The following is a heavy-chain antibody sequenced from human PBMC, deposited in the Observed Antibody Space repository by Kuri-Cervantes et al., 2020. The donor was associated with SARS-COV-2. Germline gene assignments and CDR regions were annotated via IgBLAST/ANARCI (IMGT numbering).Heavy chain of an antibody. CDR3: ARDLMTTVTTGAFDI. CDR2: INPNSGGT. J-gene: IGHJ3*02. CDR1: GYTFTGYY. Sequence: ASVKVSCKASGYTFTGYYMHWVRQAPGQGLEWMGWINPNSGGTNYAQKFQGRVTMTRDTSISTAYMELSRLRSDDTAVYYCARDLMTTVTTGAFDIWAKGQWSPSPQ. D-gene: IGHD4-17*01. V-gene: IGHV1-2*02.